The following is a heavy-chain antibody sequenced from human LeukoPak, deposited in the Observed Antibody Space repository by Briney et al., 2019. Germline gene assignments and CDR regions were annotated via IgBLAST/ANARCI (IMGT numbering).Heavy chain of an antibody. D-gene: IGHD3-10*01. J-gene: IGHJ6*03. CDR3: ARVGPAIYGSRTYINYDYYYMDV. CDR2: INPSGGST. CDR1: GYTFTSYY. Sequence: ASVKVSCKASGYTFTSYYMHWVRQAPGQGFEWMGIINPSGGSTSYAQKFQGRVTMTRDMSTSTVYMELSSLRSEDTAVYYCARVGPAIYGSRTYINYDYYYMDVWGEGTTV. V-gene: IGHV1-46*01.